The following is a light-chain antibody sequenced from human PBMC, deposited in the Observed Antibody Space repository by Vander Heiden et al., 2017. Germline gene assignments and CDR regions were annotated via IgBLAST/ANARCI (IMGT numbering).Light chain of an antibody. CDR3: QQLYSYLIT. V-gene: IGKV1-9*01. CDR2: AAS. CDR1: QGISSY. J-gene: IGKJ5*01. Sequence: DIQLTQSPSFLSASVGDRVTITCRASQGISSYLAWYQQKPGKAPKLLIYAASTLQSGVPSRFRGSGSETEFTLTISSLQPEDFATYYCQQLYSYLITFGPGTRLEIK.